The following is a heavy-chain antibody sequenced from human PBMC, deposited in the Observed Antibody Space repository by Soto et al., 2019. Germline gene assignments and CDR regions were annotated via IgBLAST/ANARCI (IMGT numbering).Heavy chain of an antibody. CDR2: IWYDGSNK. J-gene: IGHJ5*02. V-gene: IGHV3-33*01. D-gene: IGHD4-4*01. CDR1: GFTFSSYG. CDR3: AHGRWEESRDDFRGWFDP. Sequence: PGGSLRLSCAASGFTFSSYGIHWVRQAPGKGLEWVGIIWYDGSNKYYADSVKGRFTISRDSSKNTVYLQMDSLRVEDTAVYYYAHGRWEESRDDFRGWFDPWGQGTLVTVSS.